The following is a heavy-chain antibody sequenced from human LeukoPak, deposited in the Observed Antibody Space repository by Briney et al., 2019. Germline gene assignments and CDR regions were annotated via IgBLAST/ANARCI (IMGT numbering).Heavy chain of an antibody. CDR1: GGSISSNY. CDR3: ARKLRGAPADY. CDR2: ISYGGST. Sequence: SETLSLTCTVSGGSISSNYWSWIRQPPGKELEWIGYISYGGSTNYNPSLKSRVTISVDTSKNQFSLKLSSVTAADTAVYYCARKLRGAPADYWGQRTLVTVSS. V-gene: IGHV4-59*12. D-gene: IGHD2-21*01. J-gene: IGHJ4*02.